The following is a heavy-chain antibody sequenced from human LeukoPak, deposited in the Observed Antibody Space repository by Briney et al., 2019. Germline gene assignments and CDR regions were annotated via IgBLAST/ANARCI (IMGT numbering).Heavy chain of an antibody. J-gene: IGHJ6*02. Sequence: GGSLRLSCAASAFTFRTFWMSWVRQAPGKGLEWVAMIKPDGSEKYYVDSVKGLFTISRDNAKNSLYLQMTSLRAEDTAVYYCTRDASGETNSGPRVGVRGQGTTVTVSS. CDR1: AFTFRTFW. CDR3: TRDASGETNSGPRVGV. D-gene: IGHD1-26*01. V-gene: IGHV3-7*05. CDR2: IKPDGSEK.